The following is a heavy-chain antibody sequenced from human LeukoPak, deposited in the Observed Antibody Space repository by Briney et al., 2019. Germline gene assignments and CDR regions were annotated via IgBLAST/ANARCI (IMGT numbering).Heavy chain of an antibody. Sequence: GGSLRLSCAGSGFIFNNYAMHWVRQPPGKGLEWVSGISWNSGSIDYADSVKGRFTISRDNAKNSLYLQMNSLRVEGTAFYYCAKDNRRHYTSGPNPDSLHWGQGALVTVSS. D-gene: IGHD6-19*01. CDR2: ISWNSGSI. J-gene: IGHJ4*02. V-gene: IGHV3-9*01. CDR1: GFIFNNYA. CDR3: AKDNRRHYTSGPNPDSLH.